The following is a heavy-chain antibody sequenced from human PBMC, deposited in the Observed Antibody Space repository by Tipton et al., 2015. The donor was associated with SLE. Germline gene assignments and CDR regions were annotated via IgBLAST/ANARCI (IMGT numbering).Heavy chain of an antibody. CDR1: GFTFSLYN. CDR2: ISSRGDYK. J-gene: IGHJ4*02. V-gene: IGHV3-21*01. Sequence: SLRLSCVASGFTFSLYNMNWVRQAPGKGLEYVQSISSRGDYKHYQDSVKGRFTISRDKAKNTLYLEMNSLGVDDTALYYCANRYMSGSSSLVYWGQGTLVTVSS. CDR3: ANRYMSGSSSLVY. D-gene: IGHD3-10*01.